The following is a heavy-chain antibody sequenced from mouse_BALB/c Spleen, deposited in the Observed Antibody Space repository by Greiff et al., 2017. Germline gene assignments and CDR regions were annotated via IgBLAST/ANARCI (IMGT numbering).Heavy chain of an antibody. CDR3: ARSNGYPFDY. Sequence: QVQLQQSGAELVRPGTSVKVSCKASGYAFTNYLIEWVKQRPGQGLEWIGVINPGSGGTNYNEKFKGKATLTADKSSSTAYMQLSSLTSDDSAVYFCARSNGYPFDYWGQGTTLTVSS. J-gene: IGHJ2*01. CDR2: INPGSGGT. CDR1: GYAFTNYL. D-gene: IGHD2-2*01. V-gene: IGHV1-54*01.